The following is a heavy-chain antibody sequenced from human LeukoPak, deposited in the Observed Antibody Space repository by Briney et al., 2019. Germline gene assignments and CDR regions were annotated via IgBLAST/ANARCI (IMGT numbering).Heavy chain of an antibody. CDR2: IIPIFGTA. CDR3: ARDQYDTWSRRGNFDS. Sequence: ASVKVSCKASGGTFISYAISWVRQAPGQGLEWMGGIIPIFGTANYAQKFQGRVTITADESTSTAYMELSSLRSEDTAVYYCARDQYDTWSRRGNFDSWGQGTLVIVSS. J-gene: IGHJ4*02. D-gene: IGHD3-3*01. CDR1: GGTFISYA. V-gene: IGHV1-69*13.